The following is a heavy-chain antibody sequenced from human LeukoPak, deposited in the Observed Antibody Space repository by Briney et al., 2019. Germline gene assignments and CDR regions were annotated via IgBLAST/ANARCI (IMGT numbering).Heavy chain of an antibody. J-gene: IGHJ4*02. D-gene: IGHD3-3*01. CDR1: GYTFTGYY. V-gene: IGHV1-2*02. CDR3: ARDRNDFWSGYPETSFDY. Sequence: GASVKVSCKASGYTFTGYYMHWVRQAPGQGLEWMGWINPNSGGTNYARKFQGRVTMTRDTSISTAYMELSRLRSDGTAVYYCARDRNDFWSGYPETSFDYWGQGTLVTVSS. CDR2: INPNSGGT.